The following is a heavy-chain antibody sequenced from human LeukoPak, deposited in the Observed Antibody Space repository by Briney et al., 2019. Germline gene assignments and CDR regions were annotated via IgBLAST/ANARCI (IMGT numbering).Heavy chain of an antibody. D-gene: IGHD5-12*01. J-gene: IGHJ4*02. CDR2: ITSDGSKT. V-gene: IGHV3-74*01. CDR3: ARDFTSRVATTSLG. CDR1: GFTFGSHW. Sequence: GGSLRLSCAASGFTFGSHWMHWVRQAPGKGLVWVSHITSDGSKTYYADSVKGRFTISRDNAKNTLFLQMNSLRVEDTAVYYCARDFTSRVATTSLGWGQGTLVTVSS.